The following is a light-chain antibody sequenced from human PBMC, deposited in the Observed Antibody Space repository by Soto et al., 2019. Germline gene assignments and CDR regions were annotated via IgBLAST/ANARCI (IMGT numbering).Light chain of an antibody. J-gene: IGLJ2*01. CDR3: SSFASPDTPMV. V-gene: IGLV2-14*03. CDR1: SSDVGGYNH. CDR2: DVS. Sequence: QSALTQPASVSGSPGQSITISCTGTSSDVGGYNHVSWYQQHPGEAPKLMIYDVSSRPSGVSNRFSGSKAADTASLTISGLQAEDEADYYCSSFASPDTPMVFGGGTKLTVL.